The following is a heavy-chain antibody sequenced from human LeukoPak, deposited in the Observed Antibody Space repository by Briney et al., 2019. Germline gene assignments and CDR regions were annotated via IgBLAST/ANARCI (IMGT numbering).Heavy chain of an antibody. V-gene: IGHV4-59*08. CDR2: IYYSGST. Sequence: SETLSLTCTVSGGSISSYYWSWIRQPPGKGLEWIGYIYYSGSTNYNPSLKSRVTISVDTSKNQFSLKLSSVTAADTAVYYCARGYYDILTGYYKGWFDPWGQGTLVTVSS. J-gene: IGHJ5*02. D-gene: IGHD3-9*01. CDR3: ARGYYDILTGYYKGWFDP. CDR1: GGSISSYY.